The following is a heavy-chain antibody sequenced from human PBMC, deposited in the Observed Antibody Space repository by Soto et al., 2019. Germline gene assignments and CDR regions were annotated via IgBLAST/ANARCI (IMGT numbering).Heavy chain of an antibody. V-gene: IGHV3-15*07. CDR2: IKSKAHGGTT. CDR1: GFTFSDAW. Sequence: GGSLRLSCAASGFTFSDAWINWVRQAPEKGLEWVGRIKSKAHGGTTDFAAPVKGRFAISRDDAKNMAYLQMNSLRTEDTGIYYCARDGLLDRGVTNYFDSWGQGALVTVSS. D-gene: IGHD3-10*01. CDR3: ARDGLLDRGVTNYFDS. J-gene: IGHJ4*02.